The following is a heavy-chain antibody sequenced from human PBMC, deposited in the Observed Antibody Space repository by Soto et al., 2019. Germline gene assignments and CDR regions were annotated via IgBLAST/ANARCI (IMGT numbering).Heavy chain of an antibody. D-gene: IGHD3-3*01. V-gene: IGHV1-69*13. CDR3: ARGAITIFGVVLHYYYGMDV. CDR2: IIPIFGTA. CDR1: GGTFSSYA. Sequence: ASVKVSCKASGGTFSSYAISWVRQAPGQGLEWMGGIIPIFGTANYAQKFQGRVTITADESTSTAYMELSSLRYEDTAVYYCARGAITIFGVVLHYYYGMDVWGQGTTVTVSS. J-gene: IGHJ6*02.